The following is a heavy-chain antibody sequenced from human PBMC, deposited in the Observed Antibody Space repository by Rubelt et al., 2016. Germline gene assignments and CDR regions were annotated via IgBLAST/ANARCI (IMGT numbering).Heavy chain of an antibody. Sequence: GGGVVQPGRSLRLSCAASGFTFSSYAMHWVRQAPGKGLEWVAVIWYDGSNKYYADSVKGRFTISRDNSKNTLYLQMNSLRAEDPAVYYCARDFTGDAPKWGAFDIWGQGTMVTVSS. V-gene: IGHV3-33*01. CDR3: ARDFTGDAPKWGAFDI. D-gene: IGHD4-17*01. J-gene: IGHJ3*02. CDR2: IWYDGSNK. CDR1: GFTFSSYA.